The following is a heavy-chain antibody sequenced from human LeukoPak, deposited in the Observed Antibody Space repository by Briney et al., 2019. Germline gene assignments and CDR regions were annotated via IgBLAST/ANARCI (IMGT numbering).Heavy chain of an antibody. CDR1: GFTFSSYA. D-gene: IGHD6-13*01. J-gene: IGHJ5*02. Sequence: GGSLRLSCGASGFTFSSYAMHWVRQAPGKGLEWVAVISYDGSNKYYADSVKGRFTISRDNSKNTLYLQMNSLRAEDTAVYYCARDLEQQLVLGWFDPWGQGTLVTVSS. V-gene: IGHV3-30*04. CDR3: ARDLEQQLVLGWFDP. CDR2: ISYDGSNK.